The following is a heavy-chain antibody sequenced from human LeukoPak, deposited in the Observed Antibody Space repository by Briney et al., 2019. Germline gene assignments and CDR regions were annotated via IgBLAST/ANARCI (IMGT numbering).Heavy chain of an antibody. J-gene: IGHJ4*02. V-gene: IGHV3-23*01. CDR2: ISGSGGST. D-gene: IGHD2-21*01. CDR1: GFAFSSYA. Sequence: GSLRLSCAASGFAFSSYAMSWVRQAPGKGLEWVSAISGSGGSTYYADSVKGRFTISRDNSKNTPYLQMNSLRAEDTAVYYCAKGLAYCGGDCYFDYWGQGTLVTVSS. CDR3: AKGLAYCGGDCYFDY.